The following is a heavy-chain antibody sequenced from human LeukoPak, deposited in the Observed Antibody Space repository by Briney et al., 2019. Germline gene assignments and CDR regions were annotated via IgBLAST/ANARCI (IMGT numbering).Heavy chain of an antibody. J-gene: IGHJ3*02. Sequence: PSETLSLTCTVSGASISSYHWSWIRQPPGKRLEWIGYIYYSGSANYNPSLKSRVTISVDTSKNQFSLKLSSVTAADTAVYYCARDSIAAADHDAFDIWGQGTMVTVSS. D-gene: IGHD6-25*01. CDR2: IYYSGSA. CDR3: ARDSIAAADHDAFDI. V-gene: IGHV4-59*12. CDR1: GASISSYH.